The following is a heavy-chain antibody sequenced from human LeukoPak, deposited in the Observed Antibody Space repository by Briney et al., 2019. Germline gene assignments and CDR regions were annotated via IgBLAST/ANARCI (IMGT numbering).Heavy chain of an antibody. CDR3: ARDGGGYDSPLYFDY. V-gene: IGHV3-11*04. CDR1: GFTFSDYN. J-gene: IGHJ4*02. D-gene: IGHD5-12*01. Sequence: PGGSLRLSCAASGFTFSDYNMRWIRQAPGKGLEWVSSISRSGSTKYYADSVKGRFTISRDNAKNSLFLQMNSLRAEDTAVYYCARDGGGYDSPLYFDYWGQGTLVTVSS. CDR2: ISRSGSTK.